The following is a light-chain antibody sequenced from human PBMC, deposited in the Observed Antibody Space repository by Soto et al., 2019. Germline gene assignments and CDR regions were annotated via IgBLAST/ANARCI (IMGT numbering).Light chain of an antibody. CDR2: EVT. CDR1: SGDVGGYNY. Sequence: QSALTQPASVSGSPGQSITISCTGSSGDVGGYNYVSWYQQYPGKAPKLIIYEVTNRPSGISNRFSASKSGDTASLTIFGRQAEDDADDYCSSYTNTDTPVVFGTGTKLTVL. CDR3: SSYTNTDTPVV. J-gene: IGLJ1*01. V-gene: IGLV2-14*01.